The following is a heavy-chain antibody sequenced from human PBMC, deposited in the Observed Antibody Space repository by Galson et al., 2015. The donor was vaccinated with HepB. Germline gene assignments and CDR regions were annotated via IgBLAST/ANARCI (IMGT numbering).Heavy chain of an antibody. CDR1: GFTFSSYA. D-gene: IGHD2-8*01. J-gene: IGHJ6*03. V-gene: IGHV3-23*01. CDR2: ISGSGGST. CDR3: ARAPHCTNGICYVRYYMDV. Sequence: SLRLSCAASGFTFSSYAMSWVRQAPGKGLEWVSAISGSGGSTYYADSVKGRFTISRDNSKNTLYLQMNSLRAEDTAVYYCARAPHCTNGICYVRYYMDVWGKGTTVTVSS.